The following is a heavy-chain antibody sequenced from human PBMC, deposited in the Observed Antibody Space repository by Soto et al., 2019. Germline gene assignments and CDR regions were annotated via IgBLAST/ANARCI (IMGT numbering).Heavy chain of an antibody. Sequence: GGSLRLSCEASGFSFSSFALNWVRQAPGRGLEWVSYISDDGASISSADSLKGRFTISRDNAKNSLSLQMNNLRAEDTAVYYCARENSVQAWLHHFDHWGLGTLVTVSS. V-gene: IGHV3-48*04. CDR2: ISDDGASI. CDR3: ARENSVQAWLHHFDH. D-gene: IGHD5-18*01. CDR1: GFSFSSFA. J-gene: IGHJ4*02.